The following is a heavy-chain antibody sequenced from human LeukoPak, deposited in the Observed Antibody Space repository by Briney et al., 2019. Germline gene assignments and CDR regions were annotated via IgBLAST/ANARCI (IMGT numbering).Heavy chain of an antibody. J-gene: IGHJ5*02. CDR1: GFRFEDYA. V-gene: IGHV3-48*02. CDR3: ARDFQHANWFDP. CDR2: ISSSSSTI. Sequence: GGSLRLSCAASGFRFEDYAMNWVRQAPGKGLEWVSYISSSSSTIYYADSVKGRFTISRDNAKNSLYLQMNSLRDEDTAVYYCARDFQHANWFDPWGQGTLVTVSS.